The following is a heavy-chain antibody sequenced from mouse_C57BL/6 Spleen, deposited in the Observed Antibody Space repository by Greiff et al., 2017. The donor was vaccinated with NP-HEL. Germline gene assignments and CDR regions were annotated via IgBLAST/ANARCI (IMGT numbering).Heavy chain of an antibody. CDR1: GYTFTSYG. J-gene: IGHJ2*01. Sequence: VQLQQSGAELARPGASVKLSCKASGYTFTSYGISWVKQRTGQGLEWIGEIYPRSGNTYYNEKFKGKATLTADKSSSTAYMELRSLTYEDSAVYFCARVVGHYFDYWGQGTTLTVSS. CDR3: ARVVGHYFDY. V-gene: IGHV1-81*01. CDR2: IYPRSGNT. D-gene: IGHD1-1*02.